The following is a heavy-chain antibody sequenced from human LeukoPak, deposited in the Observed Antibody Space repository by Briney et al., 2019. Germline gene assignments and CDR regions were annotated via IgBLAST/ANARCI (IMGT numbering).Heavy chain of an antibody. CDR2: INHSGST. V-gene: IGHV4-34*01. CDR1: GGSFSGYY. Sequence: SETLSLTCAVYGGSFSGYYWSWIRQPPGKGLEWIGEINHSGSTNYNPSLKSRVTISADTSKNQFSLKLSSVTAADTAVYYCARGRYSSSWKYYFDYWGQGTLVTVSS. D-gene: IGHD6-13*01. CDR3: ARGRYSSSWKYYFDY. J-gene: IGHJ4*02.